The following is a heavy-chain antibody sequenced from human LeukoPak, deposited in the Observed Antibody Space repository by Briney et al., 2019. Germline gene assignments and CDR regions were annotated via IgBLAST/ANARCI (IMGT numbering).Heavy chain of an antibody. J-gene: IGHJ6*02. Sequence: GGSLRLSCATSGFTFTSYTMNWVRQAPGKGLEWVSSISSSSSDISYADSVKGRFTISRDNAKNSLYLQMNSLRAEDTAVYYCARDAHHGMDVWGQGTTVTVSS. CDR3: ARDAHHGMDV. CDR2: ISSSSSDI. CDR1: GFTFTSYT. V-gene: IGHV3-21*01.